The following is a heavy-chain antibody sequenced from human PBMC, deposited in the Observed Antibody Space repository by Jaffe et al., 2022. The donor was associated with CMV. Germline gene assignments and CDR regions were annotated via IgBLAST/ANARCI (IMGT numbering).Heavy chain of an antibody. V-gene: IGHV4-4*02. J-gene: IGHJ5*02. CDR3: ARPVAGFGETNWFDL. CDR2: VYHGGNT. Sequence: QVQLQESGPGLVKPSGTLVLTCSVSGDSITSNDWWTWVRQPPGKGLEWIGEVYHGGNTIYNPSLKTRVTISVDKSNNQFSLTLKSVTAADTATYYCARPVAGFGETNWFDLWGQGALVIVSS. D-gene: IGHD3-10*01. CDR1: GDSITSNDW.